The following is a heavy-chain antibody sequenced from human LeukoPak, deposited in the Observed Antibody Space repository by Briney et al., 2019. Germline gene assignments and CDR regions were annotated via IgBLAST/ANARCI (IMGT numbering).Heavy chain of an antibody. CDR1: GFTFSSYE. Sequence: QTGGSPRLSCAASGFTFSSYEMNWVRQAPGKGLEWVSYISSSGSTIYYADSVKGRFTISRDNAKNSLYLQMNSLRAEDTAVYYCARGPPSSGSPSHPPFDYWGQGTLVTVSS. CDR3: ARGPPSSGSPSHPPFDY. D-gene: IGHD3-22*01. CDR2: ISSSGSTI. J-gene: IGHJ4*02. V-gene: IGHV3-48*03.